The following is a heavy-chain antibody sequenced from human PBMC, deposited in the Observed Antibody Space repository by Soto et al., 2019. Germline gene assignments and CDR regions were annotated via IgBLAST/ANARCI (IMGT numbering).Heavy chain of an antibody. V-gene: IGHV3-66*01. CDR1: GFTVSSNY. J-gene: IGHJ4*02. CDR2: IYSGGST. D-gene: IGHD3-22*01. CDR3: ASDSSGYYYWPHY. Sequence: PGGSLRLSCAASGFTVSSNYMSWVRQAPGKGLEWVSVIYSGGSTYYADSVKGRFTISRDNSKNTLYLQMNNLRAEDTAVYYCASDSSGYYYWPHYWGQGTLVTVSS.